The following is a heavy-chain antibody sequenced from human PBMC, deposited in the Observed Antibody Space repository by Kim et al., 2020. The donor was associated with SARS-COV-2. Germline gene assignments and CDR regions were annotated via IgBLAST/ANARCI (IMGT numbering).Heavy chain of an antibody. CDR1: GFTFSKYG. CDR3: ARDGHCGSDSCQFDY. J-gene: IGHJ4*02. D-gene: IGHD2-2*03. CDR2: MWYDGTNQ. Sequence: GGSLRLSCAASGFTFSKYGMHWVRQAPGKGLEWVALMWYDGTNQYYADSVKGRFTISRDNSRNTLFLQMSSLRAEDTAVYYCARDGHCGSDSCQFDYWGQGTLVTVSS. V-gene: IGHV3-33*01.